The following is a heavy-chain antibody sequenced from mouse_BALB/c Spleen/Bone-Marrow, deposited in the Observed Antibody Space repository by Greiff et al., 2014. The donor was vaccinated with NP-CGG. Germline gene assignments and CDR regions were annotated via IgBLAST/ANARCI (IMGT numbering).Heavy chain of an antibody. CDR2: INPSTGYT. Sequence: VQLQESGAELAKPGASVKMSCKASGYTFTTYWMHWVKQRPGQGLEWIGYINPSTGYTAYNQKLKDKATLTADKSSNTAYMQLSSLTSEDSAVYYCARGNYEAMDYWGQGTSVTVSS. V-gene: IGHV1-7*01. CDR1: GYTFTTYW. D-gene: IGHD2-1*01. J-gene: IGHJ4*01. CDR3: ARGNYEAMDY.